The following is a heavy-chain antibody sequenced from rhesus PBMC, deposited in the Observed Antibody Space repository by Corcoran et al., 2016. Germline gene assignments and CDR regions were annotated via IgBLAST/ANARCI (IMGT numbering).Heavy chain of an antibody. CDR2: ISGSSGST. Sequence: QVQLQESGPGLVKPSETLSLTCAVPGGSISSSNWWSWICTPPGKGLEWIGYISGSSGSTYYNPSLESRVTISKDMSKNQFSLKLSSVTAADTAVYYCARDIQRLVRFDVWGPGVLVTVSS. CDR3: ARDIQRLVRFDV. CDR1: GGSISSSNW. J-gene: IGHJ5-1*01. V-gene: IGHV4S19*01. D-gene: IGHD6-31*01.